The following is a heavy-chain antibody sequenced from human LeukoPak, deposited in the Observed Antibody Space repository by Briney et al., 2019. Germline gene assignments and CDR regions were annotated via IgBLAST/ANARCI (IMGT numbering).Heavy chain of an antibody. CDR3: ARGGYCSGGSCYSFDY. V-gene: IGHV1-69*01. CDR1: GGTYSSYA. Sequence: SVKVSCKASGGTYSSYAISWVRQAPGQGLEWMGGIIPIFGTANYAQNFQGRVTITAGESTSTAYMELSSLRSEDTAVYYCARGGYCSGGSCYSFDYWGQGTLVTVSS. D-gene: IGHD2-15*01. CDR2: IIPIFGTA. J-gene: IGHJ4*02.